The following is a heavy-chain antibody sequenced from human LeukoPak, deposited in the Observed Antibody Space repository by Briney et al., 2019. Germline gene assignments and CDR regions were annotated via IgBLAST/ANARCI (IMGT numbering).Heavy chain of an antibody. J-gene: IGHJ4*02. CDR3: ARRDYGGKHFDY. V-gene: IGHV5-51*01. Sequence: GGALKISFKGSGYRFTSYWIAWGRPGPGKGLGWRGIIYPGDSDTRYSPSFQGQVTISADKSISPAYLQWSSLKASDTAMYYCARRDYGGKHFDYWGQGTLVTVSS. CDR2: IYPGDSDT. CDR1: GYRFTSYW. D-gene: IGHD4-23*01.